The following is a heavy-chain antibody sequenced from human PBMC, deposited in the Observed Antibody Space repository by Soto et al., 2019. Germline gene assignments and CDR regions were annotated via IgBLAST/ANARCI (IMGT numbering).Heavy chain of an antibody. CDR2: ISYDGSNK. CDR3: AKDRGIVVVVAATPFDY. Sequence: QVQLVESGGGVVQPGRSLRLSCAASGFTLSSYGIHWVRQAPGKGLEWVAVISYDGSNKYYADSVKGRFTISRDNSKNTLYLQMNSLRAEDTAVYYCAKDRGIVVVVAATPFDYWGQGTLVTVSS. V-gene: IGHV3-30*18. CDR1: GFTLSSYG. J-gene: IGHJ4*02. D-gene: IGHD2-15*01.